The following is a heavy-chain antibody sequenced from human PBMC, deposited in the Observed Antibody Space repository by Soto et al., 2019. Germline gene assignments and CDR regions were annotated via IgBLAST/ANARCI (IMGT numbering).Heavy chain of an antibody. J-gene: IGHJ6*02. CDR2: IYPGDSDT. D-gene: IGHD3-10*01. CDR1: GYSFTSYW. CDR3: ASLSGSYDGMDV. Sequence: PXASLNISGQGCGYSFTSYWIGWVRQMPGKGLEGMGIIYPGDSDTRYSPSFQGQVTISADKSISTDYLQWSSLNASDTAMYYCASLSGSYDGMDVWGQGTTVTASS. V-gene: IGHV5-51*01.